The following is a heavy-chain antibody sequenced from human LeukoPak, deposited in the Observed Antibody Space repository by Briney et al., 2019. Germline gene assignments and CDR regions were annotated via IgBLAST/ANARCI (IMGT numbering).Heavy chain of an antibody. CDR3: ARHDGYSYGYTFDY. J-gene: IGHJ4*02. CDR1: GFTFSSYA. D-gene: IGHD5-18*01. CDR2: ISSNGGST. V-gene: IGHV3-64*01. Sequence: GGSLRLSCAASGFTFSSYAMHWVRQAPGKGPEYVSAISSNGGSTYYANSVKGRFTISRDNSKNTLYLQMGSLRAEDMAVYYCARHDGYSYGYTFDYWGQGTLVTVSS.